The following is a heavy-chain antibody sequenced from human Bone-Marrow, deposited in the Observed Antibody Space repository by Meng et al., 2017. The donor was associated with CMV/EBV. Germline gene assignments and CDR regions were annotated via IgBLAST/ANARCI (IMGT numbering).Heavy chain of an antibody. D-gene: IGHD6-13*01. Sequence: FSSYAIRWARQAPRQGLELMGGLIPFFGTENNEQKFQGRVTITTDESTSTAYMELSSLRSEDTAVYYCARLGGAAAGFYYYYYGMDVWGQGTTVTVSS. J-gene: IGHJ6*02. CDR2: LIPFFGTE. V-gene: IGHV1-69*05. CDR3: ARLGGAAAGFYYYYYGMDV. CDR1: FSSYA.